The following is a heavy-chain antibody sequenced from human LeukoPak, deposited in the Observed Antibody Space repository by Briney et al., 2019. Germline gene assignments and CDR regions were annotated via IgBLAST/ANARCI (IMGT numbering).Heavy chain of an antibody. D-gene: IGHD2-2*01. CDR2: MRGSSTTR. Sequence: TGGSLSLSCAASGFSRRTSSTRGVRGTRGEGLGWSSYMRGSSTTRYYADSVKGRFPISRDNARNSLYLQMNDLRAEDTGVYFCARDARSHCGTDACYGPYFDYWGQGSLVTVSS. J-gene: IGHJ4*02. CDR3: ARDARSHCGTDACYGPYFDY. CDR1: GFSRRTSS. V-gene: IGHV3-48*01.